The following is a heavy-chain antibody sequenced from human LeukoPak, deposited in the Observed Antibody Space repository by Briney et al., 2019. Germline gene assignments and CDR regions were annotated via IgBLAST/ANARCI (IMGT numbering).Heavy chain of an antibody. CDR2: IYHSGST. J-gene: IGHJ4*02. Sequence: SETLSLTCTVSGYSISSGYYWGWILQSAGKGLEWIVSIYHSGSTYYNPSLKSRVTISVDTSKNQFSLKLSSVTAADTAVHYCARSVLTGYLDYWGQGTLVTVSS. CDR1: GYSISSGYY. CDR3: ARSVLTGYLDY. D-gene: IGHD3-9*01. V-gene: IGHV4-38-2*02.